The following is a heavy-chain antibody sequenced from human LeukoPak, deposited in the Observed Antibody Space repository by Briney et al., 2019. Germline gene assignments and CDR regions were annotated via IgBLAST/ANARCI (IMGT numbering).Heavy chain of an antibody. J-gene: IGHJ4*02. CDR2: TYYRSKWYS. Sequence: SQTLSLTCAISGDSVSSNSAAWNWIRQSPSRGLEWLGRTYYRSKWYSAYADSVKSRIRISSDTSKNQFSQQLNSVTPEDTAVYYCARGPQWLNYWGQGTLVTVSS. D-gene: IGHD6-19*01. CDR3: ARGPQWLNY. V-gene: IGHV6-1*01. CDR1: GDSVSSNSAA.